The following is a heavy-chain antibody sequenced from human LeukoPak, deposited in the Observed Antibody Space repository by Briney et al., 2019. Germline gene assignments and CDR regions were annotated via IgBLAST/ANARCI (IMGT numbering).Heavy chain of an antibody. CDR2: INPNSGGT. CDR3: AREEDSSGYYPFDY. V-gene: IGHV1-2*06. CDR1: GGTFSSYA. Sequence: ASVKVSCKASGGTFSSYAISWVRQAPGQGLEWMGRINPNSGGTNYAEKFQGRVTMTRDTSISTAYMELSRLRSDDTAIYYCAREEDSSGYYPFDYWGQGTLVTVSP. D-gene: IGHD3-22*01. J-gene: IGHJ4*02.